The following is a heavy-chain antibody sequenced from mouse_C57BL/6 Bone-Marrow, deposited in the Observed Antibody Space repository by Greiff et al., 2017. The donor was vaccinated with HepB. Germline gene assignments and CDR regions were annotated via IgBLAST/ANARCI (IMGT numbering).Heavy chain of an antibody. V-gene: IGHV1-7*01. CDR2: INPSSGYT. D-gene: IGHD1-1*01. J-gene: IGHJ2*01. Sequence: VQLQQSGAELAKPGASVKLSCKASGYTFTSYWMHWVKQRPGQGLEWIGYINPSSGYTKYIQKFKDKATLTADKSSRTAYMQLSSLTYEDSAVYYCAREGGITTVVVDYWGQGTTLTVSS. CDR1: GYTFTSYW. CDR3: AREGGITTVVVDY.